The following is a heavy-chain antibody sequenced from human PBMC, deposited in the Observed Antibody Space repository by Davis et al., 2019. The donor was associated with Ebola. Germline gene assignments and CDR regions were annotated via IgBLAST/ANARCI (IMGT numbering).Heavy chain of an antibody. J-gene: IGHJ6*03. CDR1: GFTFSNSA. V-gene: IGHV3-23*01. Sequence: PGGSLRLSCAASGFTFSNSAMSWVRQAPGKGLEWVSAISGSGDSTYNADSVKGRFTISRDNSKNTLYLQMNSLRAEDTALYYCVKTSHGFYYYYMDVWGNGTTITVSS. CDR2: ISGSGDST. CDR3: VKTSHGFYYYYMDV.